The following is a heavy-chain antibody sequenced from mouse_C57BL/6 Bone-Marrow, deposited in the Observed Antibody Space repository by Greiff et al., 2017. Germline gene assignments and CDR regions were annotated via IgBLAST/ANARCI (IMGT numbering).Heavy chain of an antibody. V-gene: IGHV1-18*01. CDR2: INPNNGGT. CDR1: GYTFTDYN. D-gene: IGHD1-1*01. Sequence: EVQLQQSGPELVKPGASVKIPCKASGYTFTDYNMDWVKQSHGKSLEWIGDINPNNGGTIYNQKFKGKATLTVDKSSSTAYLELRSLTSEDTAVYYCAREFYCYGSRSEMDDWGQGTSVTVSS. J-gene: IGHJ4*01. CDR3: AREFYCYGSRSEMDD.